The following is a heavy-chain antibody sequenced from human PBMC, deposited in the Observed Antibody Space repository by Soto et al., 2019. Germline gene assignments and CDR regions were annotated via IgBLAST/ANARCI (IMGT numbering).Heavy chain of an antibody. Sequence: SETLSLTCTVSGGSISSYYWSWIRQPPGKGLEWIGYIYYSGSTNYNPSLKSRVTISVDTSKNQFSLKLSSVTAADTAVYYCASVATDYSQLDYWGQGTLVTVSS. CDR3: ASVATDYSQLDY. J-gene: IGHJ4*02. V-gene: IGHV4-59*01. D-gene: IGHD5-12*01. CDR1: GGSISSYY. CDR2: IYYSGST.